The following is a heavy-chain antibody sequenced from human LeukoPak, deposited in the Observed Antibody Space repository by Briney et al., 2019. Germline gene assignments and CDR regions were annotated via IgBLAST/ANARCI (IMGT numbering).Heavy chain of an antibody. CDR2: ISGGGDTT. CDR1: GFTFSSYA. J-gene: IGHJ4*02. D-gene: IGHD6-6*01. CDR3: AGISYSGTWPVGY. Sequence: VGSLRLSCAASGFTFSSYAMSWVRQAPGKGLEWVSGISGGGDTTYTADPVKGRFTISRDNSKSTLYLQMNSLTAEDTAVYYCAGISYSGTWPVGYWGQGTLVTVTA. V-gene: IGHV3-23*01.